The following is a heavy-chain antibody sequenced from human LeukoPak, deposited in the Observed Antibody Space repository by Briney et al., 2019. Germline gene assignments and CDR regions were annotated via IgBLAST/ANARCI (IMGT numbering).Heavy chain of an antibody. CDR3: ARVTENYGSGRRHNYYYYYMDV. Sequence: GASVKVSCKASGYTFTSHYIHWVRQAPGQGLEWMGIINPSGGSTSYAQKFQGRVTMTRDMSTSTVYMELSSLRSEDTAVYYCARVTENYGSGRRHNYYYYYMDVWGKGTTVTISS. V-gene: IGHV1-46*01. CDR1: GYTFTSHY. D-gene: IGHD3-10*01. J-gene: IGHJ6*03. CDR2: INPSGGST.